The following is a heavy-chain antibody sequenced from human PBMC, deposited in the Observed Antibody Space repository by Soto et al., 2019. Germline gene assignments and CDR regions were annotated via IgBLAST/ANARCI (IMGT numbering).Heavy chain of an antibody. J-gene: IGHJ6*03. CDR1: GGSISSYY. CDR3: ARHEVEGYCSSTSCYAAGRYYYYYMDV. Sequence: PSETRSLTCAVAGGSISSYYWSWIRQPPGKGLEGSGDDYCSGSTNYNPPLKSRVTISVDTSKNQFSLKLSSVTAADTAVYYYARHEVEGYCSSTSCYAAGRYYYYYMDVWGKGTTVTVSS. D-gene: IGHD2-2*01. CDR2: DYCSGST. V-gene: IGHV4-59*08.